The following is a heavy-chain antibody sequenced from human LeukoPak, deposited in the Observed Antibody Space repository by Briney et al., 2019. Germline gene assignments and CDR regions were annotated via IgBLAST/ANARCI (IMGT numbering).Heavy chain of an antibody. V-gene: IGHV4-39*01. Sequence: XGWIRQXXXXXXXXIGSIYYTGSTCYNPSLKSRVTISVDTSKNQFSLKLSSVTAADTAVYYCARHSQTIFGVLKSHDYWGQGTLVTVSS. CDR3: ARHSQTIFGVLKSHDY. D-gene: IGHD3-3*01. CDR2: IYYTGST. J-gene: IGHJ4*02.